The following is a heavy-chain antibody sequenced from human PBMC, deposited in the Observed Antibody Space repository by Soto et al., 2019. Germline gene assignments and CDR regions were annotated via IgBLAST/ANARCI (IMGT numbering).Heavy chain of an antibody. CDR1: GYTFTSYD. CDR2: MNPNSGNT. D-gene: IGHD4-4*01. J-gene: IGHJ6*02. CDR3: ARGKITTGYYGMDV. V-gene: IGHV1-8*01. Sequence: QVQLVQSGAEVKKPGASVKVSCKASGYTFTSYDINWVRQATGQGLEWMGWMNPNSGNTGYAQKFQGRVTMTRNTSRSTAYMELSSLRSEDTAVYYCARGKITTGYYGMDVWGQGTTVTVSS.